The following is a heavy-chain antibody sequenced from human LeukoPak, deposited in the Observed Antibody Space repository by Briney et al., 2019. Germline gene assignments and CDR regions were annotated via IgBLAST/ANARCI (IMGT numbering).Heavy chain of an antibody. Sequence: SETLSLTCTVSGGSISSGSYYWSWLRQPAGKGLEWIGRIYTSGSTNYNPSLKSRVTISVDTSKNQSSLKLSSVTAADTAVYYCARDDFGDSGAFDIWGQGTMVTVSS. V-gene: IGHV4-61*02. J-gene: IGHJ3*02. CDR1: GGSISSGSYY. CDR3: ARDDFGDSGAFDI. D-gene: IGHD3-3*01. CDR2: IYTSGST.